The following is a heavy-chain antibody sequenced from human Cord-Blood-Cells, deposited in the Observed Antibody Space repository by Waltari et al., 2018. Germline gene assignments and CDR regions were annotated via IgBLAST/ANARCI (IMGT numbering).Heavy chain of an antibody. CDR3: ASSYCSSTSCQTSWYGMDV. CDR2: INHSGST. CDR1: GGSFSGYY. D-gene: IGHD2-2*01. Sequence: QVQLQQWGAGLLKPSETLSLTCAVHGGSFSGYYWSWISHPPGRGLEWIGEINHSGSTNYNPSLKCRVTISGDTSKNQFALKLSSVTAADTAVYYCASSYCSSTSCQTSWYGMDVWGQGTTVTVSS. V-gene: IGHV4-34*01. J-gene: IGHJ6*02.